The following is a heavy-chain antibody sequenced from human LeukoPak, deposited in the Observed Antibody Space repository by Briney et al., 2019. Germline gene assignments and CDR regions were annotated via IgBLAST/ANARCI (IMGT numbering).Heavy chain of an antibody. CDR3: ARVFGGYEDDY. CDR1: GFTFTSYY. J-gene: IGHJ4*02. D-gene: IGHD5-12*01. Sequence: GGSLRLSCAASGFTFTSYYMHWVRQAPGQGLEWMGIINPSGGGTSYAQKFQGRVTMTRDTSTSTVYMELSSLRSEDTAVYYCARVFGGYEDDYWGQGTLVTVSS. V-gene: IGHV1-46*01. CDR2: INPSGGGT.